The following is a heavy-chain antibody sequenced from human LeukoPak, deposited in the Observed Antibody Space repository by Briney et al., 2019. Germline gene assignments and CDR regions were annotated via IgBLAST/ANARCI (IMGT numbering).Heavy chain of an antibody. CDR1: GGTFSSYA. D-gene: IGHD6-13*01. Sequence: ASVKVSCKASGGTFSSYAINWVRQAPGQGLEWMGRIIPIFGTANYAQKFQGRITITTGESTSTAYMELSSLRSEDTAVYYCARISSSWLYYFDYWGQGTLVTVSS. CDR2: IIPIFGTA. V-gene: IGHV1-69*05. J-gene: IGHJ4*02. CDR3: ARISSSWLYYFDY.